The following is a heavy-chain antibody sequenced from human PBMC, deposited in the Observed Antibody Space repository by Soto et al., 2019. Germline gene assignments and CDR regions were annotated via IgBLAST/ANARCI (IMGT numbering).Heavy chain of an antibody. D-gene: IGHD2-15*01. CDR3: AREAGCSGTNCNVYFDY. CDR2: ISYESIST. J-gene: IGHJ4*01. CDR1: RLTFSNYG. Sequence: GGSLGLSCFASRLTFSNYGMHWVRPAPGKGLEWVAVISYESISTVYRDSVRGRFTISRDNSRNTLYLHMNSLTPEDTAVYYCAREAGCSGTNCNVYFDYWGLGTLVTVSS. V-gene: IGHV3-30*03.